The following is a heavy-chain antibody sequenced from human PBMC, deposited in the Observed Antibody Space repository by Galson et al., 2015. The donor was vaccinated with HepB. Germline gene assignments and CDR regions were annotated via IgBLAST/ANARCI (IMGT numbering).Heavy chain of an antibody. V-gene: IGHV6-1*01. Sequence: CAISGDSVSSSTAAWNWIRQSPSRGLEWPGRTYYRSKWYNYYAVSVKSRITIHPDTSKNQFSLQFSSVTPDDTAVYYCARYSFYDNTGYPVPRNFGVAVWGQGTTVTVSS. CDR3: ARYSFYDNTGYPVPRNFGVAV. D-gene: IGHD3-22*01. CDR1: GDSVSSSTAA. J-gene: IGHJ6*02. CDR2: TYYRSKWYN.